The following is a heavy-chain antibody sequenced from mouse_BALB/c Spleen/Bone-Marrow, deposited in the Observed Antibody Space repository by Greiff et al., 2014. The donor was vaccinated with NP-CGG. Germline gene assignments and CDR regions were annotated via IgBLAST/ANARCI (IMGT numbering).Heavy chain of an antibody. CDR3: ARVYLWYCDV. CDR1: GFSLTSYG. V-gene: IGHV2-9*02. D-gene: IGHD2-3*01. J-gene: IGHJ1*01. CDR2: IWAGGST. Sequence: QVQLKESGPGLVAPSQSLSITCTVSGFSLTSYGVHWVRQPPGKGLEWLGVIWAGGSTNYNSALMSRLSISKDNPKSQVFLKMNSLQTDDTAMYYCARVYLWYCDVWGAGTTVTVSS.